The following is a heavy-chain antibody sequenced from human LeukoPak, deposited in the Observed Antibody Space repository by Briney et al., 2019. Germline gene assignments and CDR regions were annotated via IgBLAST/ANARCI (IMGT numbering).Heavy chain of an antibody. V-gene: IGHV3-23*01. CDR3: AKAITESSGTKGPPDY. Sequence: GGSLRLSCAASGFTFSSYAMSWVRQAPGKGLEWVSAISGSGGSTYYADSVKGRFTISRDNSKNTLYLQMNSLRAEDTAVYYCAKAITESSGTKGPPDYWGQGTLVTVSS. CDR1: GFTFSSYA. J-gene: IGHJ4*02. CDR2: ISGSGGST. D-gene: IGHD1-1*01.